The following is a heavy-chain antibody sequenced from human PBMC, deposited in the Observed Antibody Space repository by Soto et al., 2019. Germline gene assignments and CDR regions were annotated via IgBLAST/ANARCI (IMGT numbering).Heavy chain of an antibody. CDR2: ISWNSGSI. Sequence: GGSLRLSCAAPGFTFDDYAMHWVRQATGKGLEWVSGISWNSGSIGYADSVKGRFTISRDNAKNSLYLQMNSLRAEDTALYYYAKGRQQLPPHYYYMDVWGKGTTVTVSS. V-gene: IGHV3-9*01. CDR1: GFTFDDYA. J-gene: IGHJ6*03. D-gene: IGHD6-13*01. CDR3: AKGRQQLPPHYYYMDV.